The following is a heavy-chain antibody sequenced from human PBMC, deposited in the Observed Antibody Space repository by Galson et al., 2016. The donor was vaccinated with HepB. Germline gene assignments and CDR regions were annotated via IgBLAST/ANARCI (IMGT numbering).Heavy chain of an antibody. D-gene: IGHD3-10*01. CDR2: ISWDGRSP. Sequence: SLRLSCAASGFTFDDYTMHWVRQAPGKGLEWVSLISWDGRSPDYADSVKGRFTISRDNRKNSLYLQMNSLRSEDTALHYCGKDWGSLWESSGKGMDVWGQGTTVTVSS. CDR1: GFTFDDYT. CDR3: GKDWGSLWESSGKGMDV. J-gene: IGHJ6*02. V-gene: IGHV3-43*01.